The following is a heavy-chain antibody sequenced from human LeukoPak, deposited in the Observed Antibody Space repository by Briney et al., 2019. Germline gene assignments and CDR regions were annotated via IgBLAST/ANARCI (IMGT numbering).Heavy chain of an antibody. CDR3: ARDAHYWGRPTHDAFDI. V-gene: IGHV4-39*07. CDR1: GGSISSSSYY. J-gene: IGHJ3*02. CDR2: IYYSGST. Sequence: SETLSLTCTVSGGSISSSSYYWGWIRQPPGKGLEWIGSIYYSGSTYYNPSLKSRVTISVDTSKNQFSLKLSSVTAADTAVYYCARDAHYWGRPTHDAFDIWGQGTMVTVSS. D-gene: IGHD7-27*01.